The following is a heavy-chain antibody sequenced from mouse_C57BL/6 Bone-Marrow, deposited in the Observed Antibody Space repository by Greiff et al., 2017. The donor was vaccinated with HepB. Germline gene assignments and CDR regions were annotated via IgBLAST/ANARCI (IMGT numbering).Heavy chain of an antibody. CDR1: GYTFTSYW. CDR2: IDPSDSYT. V-gene: IGHV1-69*01. D-gene: IGHD1-1*01. Sequence: VQLQQSGAELVMPGASVKLSCKASGYTFTSYWMHWVKQGPGQGLEWIGEIDPSDSYTNYNQKFKGKSTLTVDKSSSTAYMQLSSLTSEDSAVYYCARYYYGSSYWYFDVWGTGTTVTVSS. J-gene: IGHJ1*03. CDR3: ARYYYGSSYWYFDV.